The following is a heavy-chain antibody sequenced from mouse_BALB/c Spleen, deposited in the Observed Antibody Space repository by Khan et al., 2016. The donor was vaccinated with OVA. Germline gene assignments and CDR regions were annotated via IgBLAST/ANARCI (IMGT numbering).Heavy chain of an antibody. Sequence: QVQLKQSGPGLVQPSQSLSITCTVSGFSLTNYGVHWVRQSPGKGLEWLGVIWRGGSTDYNAAFMSRLYITKDNSKSQVFFEMNSLQADDDAIYYCAKNQAGYAMDYWGPGTSLTVSS. V-gene: IGHV2-5*01. CDR3: AKNQAGYAMDY. CDR2: IWRGGST. J-gene: IGHJ4*01. CDR1: GFSLTNYG.